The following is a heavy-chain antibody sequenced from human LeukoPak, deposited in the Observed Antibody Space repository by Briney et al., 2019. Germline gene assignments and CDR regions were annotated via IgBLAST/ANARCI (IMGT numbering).Heavy chain of an antibody. J-gene: IGHJ4*02. CDR2: IYYSGST. Sequence: GSLRLSCAASGFSISTYAMHWVRQPPGKGLEWIGSIYYSGSTYYNPSLKSRVTIFVDTSKNQFSLKLSSVTAADTAVYYCARLDSYGPHDYWGQGTLVTVSS. CDR3: ARLDSYGPHDY. V-gene: IGHV4-39*01. CDR1: GFSISTYAMH. D-gene: IGHD5-18*01.